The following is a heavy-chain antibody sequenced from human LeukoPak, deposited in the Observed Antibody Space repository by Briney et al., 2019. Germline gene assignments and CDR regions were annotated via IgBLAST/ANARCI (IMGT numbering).Heavy chain of an antibody. Sequence: SETVSLTCTVYGDSSSGCYWSWIRQTPGRGLEWIASIHSSETTKYNPSLKSRVTMSVDTSKNQFSLRLTSVTAADTACYFCARGYFDTSGSSNSFDYWG. CDR3: ARGYFDTSGSSNSFDY. CDR2: IHSSETT. D-gene: IGHD3-22*01. V-gene: IGHV4-4*09. CDR1: GDSSSGCY. J-gene: IGHJ4*01.